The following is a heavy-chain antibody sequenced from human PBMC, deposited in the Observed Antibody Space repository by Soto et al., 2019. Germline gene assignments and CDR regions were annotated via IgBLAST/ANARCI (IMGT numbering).Heavy chain of an antibody. Sequence: QVQLQESGPGLVKPSQTLSLTCTVSGGSISSGGYYWSWIRQHPGKGLEWIGYIYYSGSTYYNPSLKSRVTISVDTSKNKFSLKLSSVTAADTAVYYCARDQGYYYDSSGYGPYYYYGMDVWGQGTTVTVSS. CDR1: GGSISSGGYY. V-gene: IGHV4-31*03. CDR2: IYYSGST. D-gene: IGHD3-22*01. CDR3: ARDQGYYYDSSGYGPYYYYGMDV. J-gene: IGHJ6*02.